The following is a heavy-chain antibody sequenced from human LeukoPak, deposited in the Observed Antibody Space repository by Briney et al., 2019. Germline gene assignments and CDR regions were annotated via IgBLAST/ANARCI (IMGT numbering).Heavy chain of an antibody. CDR2: ISSSSSSTI. CDR1: GFTFSSYS. Sequence: GGSLRLSCAASGFTFSSYSMNWVRQAPGKGLEWVSYISSSSSSTIYYADSVKGRFTISRDNAKNSLYLQMHSLRDEDTAVYYCARDYRSSSGWTVDYWGQGTLVTVSS. J-gene: IGHJ4*02. CDR3: ARDYRSSSGWTVDY. D-gene: IGHD6-19*01. V-gene: IGHV3-48*02.